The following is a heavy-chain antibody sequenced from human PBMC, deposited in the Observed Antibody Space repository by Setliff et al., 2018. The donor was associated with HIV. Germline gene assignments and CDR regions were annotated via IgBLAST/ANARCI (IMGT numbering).Heavy chain of an antibody. J-gene: IGHJ4*02. CDR3: ARLSGDYYYFDY. CDR1: GGSISSGSYY. V-gene: IGHV4-61*02. CDR2: IYTSGST. D-gene: IGHD2-21*02. Sequence: PSETLSLTCTVSGGSISSGSYYWSWIRQPAGKGLEWIGRIYTSGSTNYNPSLKSRVTISLDTSKNQFSLKLTSVTAADTAVYYCARLSGDYYYFDYWGQGTLVTVS.